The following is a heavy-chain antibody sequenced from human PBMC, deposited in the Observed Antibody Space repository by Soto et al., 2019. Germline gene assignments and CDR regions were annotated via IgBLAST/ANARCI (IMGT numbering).Heavy chain of an antibody. J-gene: IGHJ6*02. CDR3: ARALAPGYSSSSSRYYYYYGMDV. D-gene: IGHD6-6*01. V-gene: IGHV1-2*04. Sequence: ASVKVSCKASGYTFTCYYMHWVRQAPGQGLEWMGWINPNSGGTNYAQKFQGWVTMTRDTSISTAYMELSRLRSDDTAVYYCARALAPGYSSSSSRYYYYYGMDVWGQGTTVTVSS. CDR2: INPNSGGT. CDR1: GYTFTCYY.